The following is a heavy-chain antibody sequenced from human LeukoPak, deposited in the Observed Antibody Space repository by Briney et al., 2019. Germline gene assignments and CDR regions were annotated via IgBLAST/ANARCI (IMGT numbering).Heavy chain of an antibody. CDR1: GYSISGGYY. V-gene: IGHV4-38-2*01. D-gene: IGHD2-2*01. CDR3: ARAPGDCSSTSCYASPFDY. CDR2: IYHSGST. Sequence: SETLSLTCAVSGYSISGGYYWGWIRQPPGKGLEWIGSIYHSGSTYYNPSLKSRVTISVDTSKNQFSLKLSSVTAADTAVYYCARAPGDCSSTSCYASPFDYWGQGTLVTVSS. J-gene: IGHJ4*02.